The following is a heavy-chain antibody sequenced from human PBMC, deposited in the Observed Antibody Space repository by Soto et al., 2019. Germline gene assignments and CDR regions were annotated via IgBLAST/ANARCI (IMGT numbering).Heavy chain of an antibody. CDR2: INPSGGHT. CDR3: ARGGHVVVVTAAFDY. Sequence: QVQLVQSGAEVKKPGASVKVSCKASGNTFSNYYIHWVRQAPGQGLEWMGTINPSGGHTTYAQKFLGRVTMTRDSFTSTLYMERTSLRFEDTAVYYCARGGHVVVVTAAFDYWGQGTLVTVSS. J-gene: IGHJ4*02. CDR1: GNTFSNYY. V-gene: IGHV1-46*03. D-gene: IGHD2-21*02.